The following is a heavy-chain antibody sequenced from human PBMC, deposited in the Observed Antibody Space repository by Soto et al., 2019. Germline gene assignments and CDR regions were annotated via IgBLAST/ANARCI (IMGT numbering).Heavy chain of an antibody. CDR3: AKDLYSSTSPDYYFDY. D-gene: IGHD2-2*01. CDR2: ISVSGGST. Sequence: GGSLRLSCAASGFTFSSYAMSWVRQAPGKGLEWVSAISVSGGSTYYADSVKGRFTISRDNSKNTLYLQMNSLRAEDTAVYDCAKDLYSSTSPDYYFDYWGQGTLVTVSS. CDR1: GFTFSSYA. J-gene: IGHJ4*02. V-gene: IGHV3-23*01.